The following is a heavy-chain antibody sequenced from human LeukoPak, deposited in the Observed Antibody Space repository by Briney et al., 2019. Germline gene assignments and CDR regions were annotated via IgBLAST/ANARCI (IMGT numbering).Heavy chain of an antibody. J-gene: IGHJ4*02. Sequence: GGSLRLSCTVSGFTVSTNSMSWVRQAPGKGVEWVSFIYSYNTHYSDSVKGRFTISRDNSKNTLYLQMNSLRAEDTAVYYCARVVPPTDYGSGSYFWDPYYFDYWGQGTLVTVSS. D-gene: IGHD3-10*01. CDR2: IYSYNT. CDR3: ARVVPPTDYGSGSYFWDPYYFDY. CDR1: GFTVSTNS. V-gene: IGHV3-53*01.